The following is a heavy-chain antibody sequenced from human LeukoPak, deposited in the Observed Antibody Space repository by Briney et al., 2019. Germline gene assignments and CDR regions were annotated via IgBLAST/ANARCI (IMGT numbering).Heavy chain of an antibody. D-gene: IGHD6-19*01. Sequence: SETLSLTCTVSGGSISSNTYYWGWIRQPPGKGLEWIGSIYYSGSTYYNPSLKSRVTISVDTSKNQFSLKLSSVTAADTAVYYCARAGAVAGTSYYYMDVWGKGTTVTISS. CDR2: IYYSGST. J-gene: IGHJ6*03. CDR3: ARAGAVAGTSYYYMDV. CDR1: GGSISSNTYY. V-gene: IGHV4-39*07.